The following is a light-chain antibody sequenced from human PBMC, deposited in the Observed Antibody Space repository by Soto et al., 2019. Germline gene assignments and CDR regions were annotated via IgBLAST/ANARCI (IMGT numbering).Light chain of an antibody. CDR2: NNN. Sequence: QPVLTQPPSASGTPGQRVAISCSGSSSNIGSNTVNWYQQLPGAAPKLFMYNNNQRPSGVPDRFSGSKSGASASLAISGLQSEDEADYYCATWDDSLNAVIFGGGTKLTVL. J-gene: IGLJ2*01. V-gene: IGLV1-44*01. CDR1: SSNIGSNT. CDR3: ATWDDSLNAVI.